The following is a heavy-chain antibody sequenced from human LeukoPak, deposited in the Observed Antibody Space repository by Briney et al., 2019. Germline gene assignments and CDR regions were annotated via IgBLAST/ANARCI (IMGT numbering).Heavy chain of an antibody. Sequence: ASVKVSCKASGYTFTSYDINWVRQAPGQGLEWMGWMNPNSGNTDYAQKFQGRVTITRNTSISTAYMELSSLRSEDTAVYYCARSSRTVFDYWGQGTLVTVSS. CDR1: GYTFTSYD. CDR3: ARSSRTVFDY. D-gene: IGHD4-17*01. CDR2: MNPNSGNT. J-gene: IGHJ4*02. V-gene: IGHV1-8*03.